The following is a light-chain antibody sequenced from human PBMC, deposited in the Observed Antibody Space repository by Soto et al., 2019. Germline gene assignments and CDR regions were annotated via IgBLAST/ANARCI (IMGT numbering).Light chain of an antibody. CDR3: SSYSSGSTLGV. Sequence: CAGTSSDIGTYKYVSWYQHHPGKVPQLLIYEVSNRPSGISSRFSASKSGNTASLTISGLQAEDEADYYCSSYSSGSTLGVFGTGTKLTVL. CDR2: EVS. V-gene: IGLV2-14*01. J-gene: IGLJ3*02. CDR1: SSDIGTYKY.